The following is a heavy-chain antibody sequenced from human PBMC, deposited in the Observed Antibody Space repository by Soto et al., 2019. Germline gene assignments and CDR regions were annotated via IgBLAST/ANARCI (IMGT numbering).Heavy chain of an antibody. D-gene: IGHD2-21*02. J-gene: IGHJ4*02. CDR2: IHTSVGGS. CDR3: ARGGHIAVVTDSFDS. CDR1: WYPFNTYY. Sequence: GASVKVSCKSSWYPFNTYYLHSGRQAPGQGREWMGMIHTSVGGSTYAEKFLGIVTRTRDSSTSTVCMELTSLRSAETAVYYCARGGHIAVVTDSFDSLGKGTLVTVAS. V-gene: IGHV1-46*02.